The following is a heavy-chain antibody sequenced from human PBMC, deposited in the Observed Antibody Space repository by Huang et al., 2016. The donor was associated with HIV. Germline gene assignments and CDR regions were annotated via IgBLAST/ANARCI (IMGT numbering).Heavy chain of an antibody. CDR3: ARVESRRYYDSSGYYY. Sequence: QVQLVQSGAEVKKPGSSVKVSCKASGGTFSSYAISWVRQAPGQGLEWMGGIIRIFGTANYGQKFQGRVTITADESTSTAYMELRSLRSEDTAVYYCARVESRRYYDSSGYYYWGQGTLVTVSS. D-gene: IGHD3-22*01. CDR1: GGTFSSYA. V-gene: IGHV1-69*01. CDR2: IIRIFGTA. J-gene: IGHJ4*02.